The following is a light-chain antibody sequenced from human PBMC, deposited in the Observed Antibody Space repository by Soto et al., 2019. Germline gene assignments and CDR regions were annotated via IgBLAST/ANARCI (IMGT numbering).Light chain of an antibody. V-gene: IGKV3-15*01. CDR3: QQYNNWPPWT. Sequence: EIVMTQSPATLSVSPGERATLSCRASQSVSSNLAWYQQNPGQAPRLLIYGASTRATGIPARFSGSGSGPEFTLTISSLQSEDFAVYYCQQYNNWPPWTFGQGTKVEIK. CDR1: QSVSSN. CDR2: GAS. J-gene: IGKJ1*01.